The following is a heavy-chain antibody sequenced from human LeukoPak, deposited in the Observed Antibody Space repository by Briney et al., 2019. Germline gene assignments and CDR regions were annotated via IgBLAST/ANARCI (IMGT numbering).Heavy chain of an antibody. V-gene: IGHV3-30*02. J-gene: IGHJ3*02. CDR3: VKDWGVLPDYTADGFDI. CDR1: EFTFINSD. Sequence: PGGSLRLSCVASEFTFINSDITWVRQAPGRGLEWVAFIRPDGSNEYYAASVRGRFAISRDNSQNTLHLQMNSLRLEDTAVYYCVKDWGVLPDYTADGFDIWGPGTMVTVSS. CDR2: IRPDGSNE. D-gene: IGHD3-10*01.